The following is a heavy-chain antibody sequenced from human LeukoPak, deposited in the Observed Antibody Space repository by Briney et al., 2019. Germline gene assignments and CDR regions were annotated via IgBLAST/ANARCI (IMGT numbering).Heavy chain of an antibody. V-gene: IGHV3-23*01. J-gene: IGHJ4*02. CDR1: GFSFEAYV. CDR2: ISGSGGST. D-gene: IGHD1-26*01. CDR3: AKDGSGSYYGLPRFDY. Sequence: PGGSLRLSCAASGFSFEAYVMYWVRQAPGKGLEWVSAISGSGGSTYYADSVKGRFTISRDNSKNTLYLQMNSLRAEDTALYYCAKDGSGSYYGLPRFDYWGQGTLVTVSS.